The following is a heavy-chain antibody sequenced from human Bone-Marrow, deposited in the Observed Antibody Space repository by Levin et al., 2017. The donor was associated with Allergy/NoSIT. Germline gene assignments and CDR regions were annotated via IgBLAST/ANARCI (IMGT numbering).Heavy chain of an antibody. CDR2: INPNSGGT. V-gene: IGHV1-2*02. CDR1: GYTFTGYY. Sequence: PPASVKVSCKASGYTFTGYYMHWVRQAPGQGLEWMGWINPNSGGTNYAQKFQGRVTMTRDTSISTAYMELSRLRSDDTAVYYCARGGDVSVWSGYYPAYFDYWGQGTLVTVSS. J-gene: IGHJ4*02. D-gene: IGHD3-3*01. CDR3: ARGGDVSVWSGYYPAYFDY.